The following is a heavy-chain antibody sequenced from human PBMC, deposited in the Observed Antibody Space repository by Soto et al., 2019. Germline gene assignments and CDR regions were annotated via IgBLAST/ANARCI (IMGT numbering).Heavy chain of an antibody. J-gene: IGHJ5*02. D-gene: IGHD4-17*01. CDR3: AKYSTVTTGWFDP. CDR1: GFTFSSYA. V-gene: IGHV3-23*01. Sequence: EVPLLESGGGLVQPGGSLRLSCAASGFTFSSYAMSWVRQAPGKGLEWVSAISGSGGSTYYADSVKGRFTISRDNCKSGLYLQMNSLSAEDTAVYYCAKYSTVTTGWFDPWGQGTLVTVSS. CDR2: ISGSGGST.